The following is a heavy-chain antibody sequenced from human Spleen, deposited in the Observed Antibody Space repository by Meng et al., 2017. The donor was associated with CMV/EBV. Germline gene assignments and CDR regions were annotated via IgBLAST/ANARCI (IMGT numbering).Heavy chain of an antibody. V-gene: IGHV3-30-3*01. D-gene: IGHD6-6*01. CDR1: GFIFSDYA. J-gene: IGHJ4*02. CDR2: VPYDGSSP. Sequence: GESLKISCAASGFIFSDYAIHWVRQAPGRGLEWVAVVPYDGSSPYYADSVEGRFSISRDNSKNSLYLQMNSLRTEDTALYYCAKAGYSSSLGIDYWGQGTLVTVSS. CDR3: AKAGYSSSLGIDY.